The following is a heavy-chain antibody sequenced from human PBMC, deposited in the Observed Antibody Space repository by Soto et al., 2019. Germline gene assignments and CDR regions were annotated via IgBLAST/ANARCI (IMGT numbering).Heavy chain of an antibody. J-gene: IGHJ4*02. D-gene: IGHD1-26*01. CDR3: ARGLRRSPFDY. V-gene: IGHV4-34*01. CDR1: GGAFNGYY. Sequence: SETLSLPCAVFGGAFNGYYWGWIRQPPGKGLEWIGEINHSGSTNYNPSLKSRVTISVDTSKNQFSLKLSSVTAADTAVYYCARGLRRSPFDYWGQGTLVTVSS. CDR2: INHSGST.